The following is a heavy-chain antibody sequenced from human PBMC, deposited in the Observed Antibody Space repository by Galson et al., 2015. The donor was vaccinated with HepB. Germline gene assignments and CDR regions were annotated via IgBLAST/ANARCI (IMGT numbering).Heavy chain of an antibody. J-gene: IGHJ6*02. CDR1: GYTFTSYG. Sequence: SVKVSCKASGYTFTSYGISWVRQAPGQGLEWMGGIIPIFGIANYAQKFQGRVTITADESTSTAYMELSSLRSEDTAVYYCARDRKGEQWLVPGYYYGMDVWGQGTTVTVSS. CDR2: IIPIFGIA. V-gene: IGHV1-69*13. CDR3: ARDRKGEQWLVPGYYYGMDV. D-gene: IGHD6-19*01.